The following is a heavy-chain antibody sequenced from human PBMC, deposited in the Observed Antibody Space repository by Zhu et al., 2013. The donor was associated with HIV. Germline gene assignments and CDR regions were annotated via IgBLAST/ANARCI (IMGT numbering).Heavy chain of an antibody. V-gene: IGHV1-46*01. Sequence: QVQLVQSGAEVKKPGASVKVSCKASGYTFTSYYMHWVRQAPGQGLEWMGIINPSGGSTSYAQKFQGRVTMTRDTSTSTVYMELSSLRSEDTAVYYCARTAYYYDSSGYYSSFDYWGQGTLVTVSS. CDR1: GYTFTSYY. CDR2: INPSGGST. CDR3: ARTAYYYDSSGYYSSFDY. J-gene: IGHJ4*02. D-gene: IGHD3-22*01.